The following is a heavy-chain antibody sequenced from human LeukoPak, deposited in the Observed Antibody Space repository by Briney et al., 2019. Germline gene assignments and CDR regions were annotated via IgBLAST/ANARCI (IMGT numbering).Heavy chain of an antibody. CDR2: IYYSGST. V-gene: IGHV4-39*01. CDR3: ARQYYYDSSGYYGAFDI. CDR1: GGSISSSSYY. Sequence: SETLSLTCTVSGGSISSSSYYWGWIRQPPGKGLEWIGSIYYSGSTYYNPSLKSRVTISVDTSKNQFSLKLNSVTAADTAVYYCARQYYYDSSGYYGAFDIWGQGTMVTVS. J-gene: IGHJ3*02. D-gene: IGHD3-22*01.